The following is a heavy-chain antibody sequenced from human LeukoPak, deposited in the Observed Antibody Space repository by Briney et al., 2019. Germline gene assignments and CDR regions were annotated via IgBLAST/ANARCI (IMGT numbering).Heavy chain of an antibody. CDR1: GDSISDYY. Sequence: SETLSLTCTVSGDSISDYYWSWIRQPPGKGLEWVGYISNSGSTNYNPSLKSRVTISVLTSKKQFSLKLSSVTAADTAVYYCARDLEVVVVVAASAFDIWGQGTMVTVSS. J-gene: IGHJ3*02. CDR2: ISNSGST. D-gene: IGHD2-15*01. V-gene: IGHV4-59*12. CDR3: ARDLEVVVVVAASAFDI.